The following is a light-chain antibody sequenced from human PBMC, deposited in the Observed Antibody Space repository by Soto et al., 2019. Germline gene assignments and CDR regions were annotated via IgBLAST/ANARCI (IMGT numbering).Light chain of an antibody. Sequence: MKKTTSSLSTSIGYRVTITCRASQGIGDRLAWYQQRPGKVPQLVVYFASTLPSGVPSRFSASGSGAEFILTINPLQAEDFATYYCLHTFSYPRSFGLGTKV. V-gene: IGKV1-12*01. J-gene: IGKJ1*01. CDR1: QGIGDR. CDR3: LHTFSYPRS. CDR2: FAS.